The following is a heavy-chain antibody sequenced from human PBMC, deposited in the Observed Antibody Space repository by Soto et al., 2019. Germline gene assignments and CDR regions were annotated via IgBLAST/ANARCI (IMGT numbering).Heavy chain of an antibody. Sequence: GGSLRLSCAASGFTFSSYAMSWVRKAPGKGLEWVSAISSSGGSTYYADSVKGRFTISRDNSKNTLYLQMNSLRAEDTAVYYCEKDQGRDYGKYGRYYGMDLWGQGTTVTVSS. CDR2: ISSSGGST. V-gene: IGHV3-23*01. D-gene: IGHD4-17*01. CDR3: EKDQGRDYGKYGRYYGMDL. J-gene: IGHJ6*02. CDR1: GFTFSSYA.